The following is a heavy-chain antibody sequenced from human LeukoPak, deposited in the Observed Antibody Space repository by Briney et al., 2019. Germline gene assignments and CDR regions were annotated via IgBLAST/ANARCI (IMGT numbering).Heavy chain of an antibody. D-gene: IGHD3-16*01. CDR3: ATASMITFGGGFDY. J-gene: IGHJ4*02. Sequence: PSETLSLTCTVSGGSISSSSYYWGWIRQPPGKGLEWIGSIYYSGSTYYNPSLKSRVTISVDTSKNQFSLKLSSVTAADTAVYYCATASMITFGGGFDYWGQGTLVTVSS. V-gene: IGHV4-39*01. CDR2: IYYSGST. CDR1: GGSISSSSYY.